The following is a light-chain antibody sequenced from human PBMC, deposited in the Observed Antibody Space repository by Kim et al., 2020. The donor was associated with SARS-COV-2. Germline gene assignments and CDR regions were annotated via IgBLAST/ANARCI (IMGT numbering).Light chain of an antibody. CDR2: LEGSGSY. J-gene: IGLJ2*01. CDR1: SGHSSYI. CDR3: ETWDSNTVV. V-gene: IGLV4-60*03. Sequence: SVKLTCTLSSGHSSYIIAWHQQQPGKAPRYLMKLEGSGSYNKGSGVPDRFSGSSSGADRYLTISNLQSEDEADYYCETWDSNTVVFGGGTQLTVL.